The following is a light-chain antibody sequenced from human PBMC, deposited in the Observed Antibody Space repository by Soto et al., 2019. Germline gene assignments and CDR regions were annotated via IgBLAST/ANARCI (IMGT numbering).Light chain of an antibody. CDR3: HQTYTIPQT. J-gene: IGKJ1*01. Sequence: DIQMTQAPSSLSASVGDRDTITCRASQTINSYLNWYQQKPGKAPNLLIYTASNLASGVPSRFSGSGSGTDFTLTISSLQPGDFATYFCHQTYTIPQTFGQGTKVEI. V-gene: IGKV1-39*01. CDR2: TAS. CDR1: QTINSY.